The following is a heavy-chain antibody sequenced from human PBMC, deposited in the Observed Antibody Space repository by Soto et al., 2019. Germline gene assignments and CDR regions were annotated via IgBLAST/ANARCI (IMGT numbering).Heavy chain of an antibody. D-gene: IGHD2-2*01. CDR1: GFTVRSFT. Sequence: SLRLSCAASGFTVRSFTRNWVRQAPGMGLEWVSSISSNSADIYYTDKMRGRFTISRDNAENSLRIQMHRLRAEDTAVSYCSMDAARDSCSRGWFDLWGQGTLVTVSS. CDR3: SMDAARDSCSRGWFDL. V-gene: IGHV3-21*01. J-gene: IGHJ5*02. CDR2: ISSNSADI.